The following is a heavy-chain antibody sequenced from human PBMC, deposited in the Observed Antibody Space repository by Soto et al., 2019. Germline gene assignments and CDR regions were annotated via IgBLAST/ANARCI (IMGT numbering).Heavy chain of an antibody. CDR3: ARGRVRAFDI. CDR1: GFTFSSYA. CDR2: ISYDGSNK. J-gene: IGHJ3*02. V-gene: IGHV3-30-3*01. Sequence: PGGSLRLSCAASGFTFSSYAMHWVRQAPGKGLEWVAVISYDGSNKYYADSVKGRFTISRDNSKNTLYLQMNSLRAEDTAVYYCARGRVRAFDIWGQGTMVTVSS. D-gene: IGHD2-21*01.